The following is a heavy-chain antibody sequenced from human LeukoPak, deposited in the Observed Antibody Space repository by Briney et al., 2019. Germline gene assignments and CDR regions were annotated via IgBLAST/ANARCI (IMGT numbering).Heavy chain of an antibody. J-gene: IGHJ4*02. D-gene: IGHD3-22*01. CDR1: GFTFDDYA. V-gene: IGHV3-9*01. Sequence: GGSLRLSCAASGFTFDDYAMHWVRQAPGKGLEWVSGISWNSGSIGYADSVKGRFTISRDNAKNSLYLQMNSLRAEDTALYYCAKDKDYYDSSGYFDYWGQGTLVTVSS. CDR2: ISWNSGSI. CDR3: AKDKDYYDSSGYFDY.